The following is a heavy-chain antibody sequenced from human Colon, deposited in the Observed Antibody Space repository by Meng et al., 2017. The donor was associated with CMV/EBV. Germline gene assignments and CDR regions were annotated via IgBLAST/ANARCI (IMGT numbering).Heavy chain of an antibody. CDR1: GFTVSDNY. Sequence: GESLKISCAVSGFTVSDNYMSWVRQAPGKGLEWVSVIYSGGLGHYSDSVKGRFTFARDNSKNTLYLQMDSLRPEDTAVYFCARADYNTEFDFWGQGTLVTVSS. CDR2: IYSGGLG. V-gene: IGHV3-66*02. D-gene: IGHD4-11*01. J-gene: IGHJ4*02. CDR3: ARADYNTEFDF.